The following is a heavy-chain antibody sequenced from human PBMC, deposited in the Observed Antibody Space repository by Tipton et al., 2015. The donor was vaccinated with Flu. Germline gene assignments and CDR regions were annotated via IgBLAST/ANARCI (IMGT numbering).Heavy chain of an antibody. CDR3: ARDLRGYSGYTGGDAFEI. J-gene: IGHJ3*02. Sequence: TLSLTCTVSGGSISTSYWSWIRQPAGKGLEWIGRISTSGSTNYNASLESRVTLSRDTSKNHISLRLTSATAADTALYYCARDLRGYSGYTGGDAFEIWGQGTMVSVSS. D-gene: IGHD5-12*01. V-gene: IGHV4-4*07. CDR2: ISTSGST. CDR1: GGSISTSY.